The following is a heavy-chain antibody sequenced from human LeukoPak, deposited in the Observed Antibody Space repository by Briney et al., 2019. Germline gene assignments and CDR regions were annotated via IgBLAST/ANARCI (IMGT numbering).Heavy chain of an antibody. V-gene: IGHV4-34*01. Sequence: PSETLSLTCAVYCGSFIRYYWSWIRQSPGKGLEWIAEIDHRGDTNYNPSVKSRVTISVDTSKNQFSLKVRSLSAADTAVYYCARGATISETGYFDFWGQGTPVTVSS. CDR3: ARGATISETGYFDF. CDR2: IDHRGDT. CDR1: CGSFIRYY. D-gene: IGHD5-24*01. J-gene: IGHJ4*03.